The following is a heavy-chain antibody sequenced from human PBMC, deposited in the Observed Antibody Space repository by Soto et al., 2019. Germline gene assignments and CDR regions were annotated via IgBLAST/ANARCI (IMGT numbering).Heavy chain of an antibody. V-gene: IGHV4-31*03. Sequence: QVQLQESGPGLVKPSQTLSLTCTVSGGSISSGGYYWSWIRQHPGKGLEWIGYIYYSGSTYYSPSLKSRVTISVDTSKNQFSLKLSSVTAADTAVYYCARGGVVLMVYATPPDYWGQGTLVTVSS. CDR3: ARGGVVLMVYATPPDY. CDR1: GGSISSGGYY. J-gene: IGHJ4*02. D-gene: IGHD2-8*01. CDR2: IYYSGST.